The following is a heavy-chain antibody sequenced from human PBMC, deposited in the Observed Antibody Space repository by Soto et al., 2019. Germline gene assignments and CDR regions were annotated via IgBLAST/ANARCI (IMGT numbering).Heavy chain of an antibody. CDR1: GYTFTSYG. CDR2: ISAYNGNT. J-gene: IGHJ3*02. CDR3: ARDQVDYYGSGRPDAFDI. D-gene: IGHD3-10*01. Sequence: ASVKVSCKXSGYTFTSYGISWVRQAPGQGLEWMGWISAYNGNTNYAQKLQGRVTMTTDTSTSTAYMELRSLRSDDTAVYYCARDQVDYYGSGRPDAFDIWGQGTMVTVSS. V-gene: IGHV1-18*04.